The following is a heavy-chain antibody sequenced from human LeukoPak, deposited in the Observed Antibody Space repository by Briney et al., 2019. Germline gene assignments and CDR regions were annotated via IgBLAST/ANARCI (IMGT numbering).Heavy chain of an antibody. J-gene: IGHJ3*02. CDR2: INPNSGGT. D-gene: IGHD3-3*01. CDR3: ARTSRFLLTPDAFDI. CDR1: GYTFTGYY. Sequence: ASVKVSCKASGYTFTGYYMHWVRQAPGQGVEWMGWINPNSGGTNYAQKFQGRVTMTRDTSISTAYMELSRLRSDDTAVYYCARTSRFLLTPDAFDIWGQGTMVTVSS. V-gene: IGHV1-2*02.